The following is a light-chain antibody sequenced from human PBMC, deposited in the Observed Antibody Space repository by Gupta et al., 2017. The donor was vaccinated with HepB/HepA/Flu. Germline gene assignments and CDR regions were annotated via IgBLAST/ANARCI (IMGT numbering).Light chain of an antibody. CDR1: SSNIGSKT. J-gene: IGLJ2*01. CDR2: MKN. CDR3: AAQNDGLKGPV. V-gene: IGLV1-44*01. Sequence: HSVLTQPPSASGTPGQRVTISCSGSSSNIGSKTVNWYQQRPGTAPTTLIYMKNQRPSGVTDRLSGSKASTSDSPSLSVLSCEDEEESDGAAQNDGLKGPVFGGGTKLPVL.